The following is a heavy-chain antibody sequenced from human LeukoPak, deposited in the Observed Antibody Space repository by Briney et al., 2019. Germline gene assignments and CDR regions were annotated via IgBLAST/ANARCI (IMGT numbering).Heavy chain of an antibody. D-gene: IGHD3-22*01. Sequence: GGSLRLSCAASGFTFSSYSMNWVRQAPGKGLEWVSYISSSSSTIYYADSVKGRFIISRDNSKSMLFLEMNGLRAEDTAVYYCAKPDYYDSSGPPTGAFDVWGQGTMVTVSS. CDR2: ISSSSSTI. CDR1: GFTFSSYS. CDR3: AKPDYYDSSGPPTGAFDV. J-gene: IGHJ3*01. V-gene: IGHV3-48*04.